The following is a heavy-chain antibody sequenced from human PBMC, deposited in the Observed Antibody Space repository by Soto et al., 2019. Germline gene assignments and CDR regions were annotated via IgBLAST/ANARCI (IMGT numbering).Heavy chain of an antibody. CDR1: GFTFSSYG. Sequence: ESGGGVVQPGRSLRLSCAASGFTFSSYGMHWVRQAPGKGLEWVAVIWYDGSNKYYADSVKGRFTISRDNSKNTLYLQMNSLRAEDTAVYYCARDRYCSSTSCAGFDYWGQGTLVTVSS. CDR3: ARDRYCSSTSCAGFDY. V-gene: IGHV3-33*01. J-gene: IGHJ4*02. CDR2: IWYDGSNK. D-gene: IGHD2-2*01.